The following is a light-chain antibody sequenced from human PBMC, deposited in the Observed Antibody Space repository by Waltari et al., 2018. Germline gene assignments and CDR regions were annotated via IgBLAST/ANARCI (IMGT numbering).Light chain of an antibody. CDR2: EVT. CDR1: SSDVGNYNL. V-gene: IGLV2-23*02. CDR3: CSYVGLGTYV. J-gene: IGLJ1*01. Sequence: QCGLAQPASASGSSGQAITITCTGISSDVGNYNLVSWYQQRPGKAPRLLIYEVTKRAPGTSDRFSASKSGNTASLSSSGLQAQEDEADYYCCSYVGLGTYVFGTGTKVTV.